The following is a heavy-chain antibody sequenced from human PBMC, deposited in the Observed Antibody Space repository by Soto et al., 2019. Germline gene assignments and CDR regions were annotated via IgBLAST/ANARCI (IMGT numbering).Heavy chain of an antibody. V-gene: IGHV3-73*01. CDR2: IRSKANSYAT. Sequence: SGGSLRLSCAASGFTFSGSAMHWVRQASGKGLEWVGRIRSKANSYATAYAASVKGRFTISRDDSKNTAYLQMNSLKTEDTAVYYCTSTVTTYKYGMDVWGQGTTVTVSS. CDR3: TSTVTTYKYGMDV. CDR1: GFTFSGSA. D-gene: IGHD4-4*01. J-gene: IGHJ6*02.